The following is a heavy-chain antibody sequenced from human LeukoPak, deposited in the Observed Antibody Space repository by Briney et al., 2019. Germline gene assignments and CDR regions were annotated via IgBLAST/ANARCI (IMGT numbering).Heavy chain of an antibody. J-gene: IGHJ5*02. CDR1: GGSVSDYH. V-gene: IGHV4-4*07. CDR2: IFTSGTI. CDR3: ARDRDIADYNWLDP. Sequence: SETLSLTCSVSGGSVSDYHWSWIRQAAGNGLQWIGRIFTSGTIHYHPSLRSRVTISVDQSKNQFFLKLTSVTAADTAVYYCARDRDIADYNWLDPWGQGTLVTVSP. D-gene: IGHD6-13*01.